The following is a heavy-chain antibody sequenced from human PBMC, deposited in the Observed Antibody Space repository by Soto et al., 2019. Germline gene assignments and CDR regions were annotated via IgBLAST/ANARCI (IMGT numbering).Heavy chain of an antibody. Sequence: PSETLSLTCIVSGVSVRSYTWSWVRQPANKGLEWIGRVFSSVSATYNPSLKSRVSISMDTPENRISLKLDSVTAADAGVYFCARDGMTTGDTWGPGTLDTVSS. J-gene: IGHJ4*02. D-gene: IGHD2-21*02. V-gene: IGHV4-4*07. CDR1: GVSVRSYT. CDR2: VFSSVSA. CDR3: ARDGMTTGDT.